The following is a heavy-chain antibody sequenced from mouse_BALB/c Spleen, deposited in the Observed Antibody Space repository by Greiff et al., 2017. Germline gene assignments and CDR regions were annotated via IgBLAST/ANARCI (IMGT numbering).Heavy chain of an antibody. CDR3: VRHVKYGNYFDY. CDR1: GFTFNTYA. D-gene: IGHD2-10*02. V-gene: IGHV10-1*02. J-gene: IGHJ2*01. Sequence: EVKLVESGGGLVQPKGSLKLSCAASGFTFNTYAMNWVRQAPGKGLEWVARIRSKSNNYATYYADSVKDRFTISRDDSQSMLYLQMNNLKTEDTAMYYCVRHVKYGNYFDYWGQGTTLTVSS. CDR2: IRSKSNNYAT.